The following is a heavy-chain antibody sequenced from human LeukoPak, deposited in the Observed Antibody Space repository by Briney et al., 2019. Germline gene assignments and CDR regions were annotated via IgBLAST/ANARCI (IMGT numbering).Heavy chain of an antibody. V-gene: IGHV4-34*01. J-gene: IGHJ6*04. CDR2: INHSGST. Sequence: SETLSLTCAVYGGSFSGYYWSWIRQPPGKGLEWIGEINHSGSTNYNPSLKSRVTISVDTSKNQFSLKLSSVTAADTAVYYCARDNRVRGVKNGMDVWGKGTTVTVSS. CDR1: GGSFSGYY. CDR3: ARDNRVRGVKNGMDV. D-gene: IGHD3-10*01.